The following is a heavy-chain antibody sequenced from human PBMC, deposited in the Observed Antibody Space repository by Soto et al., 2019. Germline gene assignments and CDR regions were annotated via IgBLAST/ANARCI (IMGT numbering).Heavy chain of an antibody. CDR2: IYYSGST. Sequence: PSETLSLTCTVSGGSISSGGYYWSWIRQHPGKGLEWIGYIYYSGSTYYNPSLKSRVTISVDTSKNQFSLKLSSVTAADTAVYYCARGHHNYGSGSYYRPTYNWFDPWGQGTLVTVSS. J-gene: IGHJ5*02. CDR1: GGSISSGGYY. CDR3: ARGHHNYGSGSYYRPTYNWFDP. V-gene: IGHV4-31*03. D-gene: IGHD3-10*01.